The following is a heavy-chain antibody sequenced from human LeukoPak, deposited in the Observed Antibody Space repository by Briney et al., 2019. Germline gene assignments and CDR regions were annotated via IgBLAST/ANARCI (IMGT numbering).Heavy chain of an antibody. CDR1: GYSFTTHW. V-gene: IGHV5-51*01. D-gene: IGHD4-23*01. CDR2: IYPGDSAT. Sequence: GESLKISCQASGYSFTTHWIGWGRQRPGRGLGWLGIIYPGDSATTYTPSFQAHVTMSVDSSTHTPYLQWISLKASDTAMYYCARRLYGGRSLVYFDHWGRGTQVTVSS. CDR3: ARRLYGGRSLVYFDH. J-gene: IGHJ4*02.